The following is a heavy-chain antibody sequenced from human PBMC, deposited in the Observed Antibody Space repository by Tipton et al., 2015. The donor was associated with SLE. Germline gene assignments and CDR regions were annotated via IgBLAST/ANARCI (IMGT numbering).Heavy chain of an antibody. V-gene: IGHV4-59*08. Sequence: TLSLTCTVSGGSISSYYWSWIRQPPGKGLEWIGYIYYSGSTNYNPSLKSRVTISVDTSKNQFSPKLSSVTAADTAVYYCARQYYDILTGYQGAFDIWGQGTMVTVSS. CDR2: IYYSGST. CDR1: GGSISSYY. CDR3: ARQYYDILTGYQGAFDI. D-gene: IGHD3-9*01. J-gene: IGHJ3*02.